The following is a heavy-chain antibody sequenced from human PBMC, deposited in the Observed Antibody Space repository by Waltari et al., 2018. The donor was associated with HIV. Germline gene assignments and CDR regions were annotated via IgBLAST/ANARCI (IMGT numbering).Heavy chain of an antibody. CDR3: ASSYDSSGYYTNNWFDP. V-gene: IGHV4-59*01. CDR2: IYYSGST. Sequence: QVQLQESGPGLVKPSETLSLTCTVSGGSISSYYWSWIRQPPGKGLEWIGYIYYSGSTNYNPSLKSRVTISVDTSKNQFSLKLSSVTAADTAVYYCASSYDSSGYYTNNWFDPWGQGTLVTVSS. D-gene: IGHD3-22*01. CDR1: GGSISSYY. J-gene: IGHJ5*02.